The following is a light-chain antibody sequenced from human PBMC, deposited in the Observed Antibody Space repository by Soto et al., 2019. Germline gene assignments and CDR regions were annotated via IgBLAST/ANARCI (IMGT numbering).Light chain of an antibody. CDR2: GAS. CDR3: QQFGSSPGFT. V-gene: IGKV3-20*01. CDR1: QSINSRY. Sequence: EIVLTQSPGTLSLSPGERATLSCRASQSINSRYLAWYQQKPGQAPRLLIYGASSRATGIPDRFSGSVSGKDFTLTISRLEPEDFAVYYCQQFGSSPGFTFGPGTKVDIK. J-gene: IGKJ3*01.